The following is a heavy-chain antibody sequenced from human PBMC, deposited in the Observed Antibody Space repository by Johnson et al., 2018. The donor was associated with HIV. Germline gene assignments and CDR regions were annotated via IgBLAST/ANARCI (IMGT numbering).Heavy chain of an antibody. CDR1: GFTFSTYG. CDR2: ISSSGSTI. J-gene: IGHJ3*02. D-gene: IGHD1-26*01. Sequence: VQLVESGGGLVQPGGSLRLSCAASGFTFSTYGMHWVRQAPGRGLEYVSAISSSGSTIYYADSVKGRFTISRDNAKNSLYLQMNSLKPEDTALYYCARIGGSYLVLWAFDIWGQGTMVTVSS. CDR3: ARIGGSYLVLWAFDI. V-gene: IGHV3-48*04.